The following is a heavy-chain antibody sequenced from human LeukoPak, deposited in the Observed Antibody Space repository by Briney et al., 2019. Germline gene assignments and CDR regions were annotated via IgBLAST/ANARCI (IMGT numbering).Heavy chain of an antibody. CDR3: ARFYCGGDCYTYYFDY. Sequence: PGGSLRLSCAASGFTFSSYAMSWVRQAPGKGLEWVSAISSSGGSTYYADSVKGRFTISRDNSKNTLYLQMNSLRAEDTAVYYCARFYCGGDCYTYYFDYWGQGTLVTVSS. CDR2: ISSSGGST. J-gene: IGHJ4*02. D-gene: IGHD2-21*02. CDR1: GFTFSSYA. V-gene: IGHV3-23*01.